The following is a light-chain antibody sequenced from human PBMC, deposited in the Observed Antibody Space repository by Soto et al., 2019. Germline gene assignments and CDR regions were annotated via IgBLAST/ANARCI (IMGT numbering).Light chain of an antibody. J-gene: IGLJ2*01. Sequence: QSVLTQPPSVSGAPGQRVTISSTGSSSNIGAGYDVHWYQQLPGTAPKLLIYGNSNRPSGVPDRFSGSKSGTSASLAITGLQAEDEADYYCQSYDSSLSGLFGGGTKLTVL. CDR1: SSNIGAGYD. CDR2: GNS. V-gene: IGLV1-40*01. CDR3: QSYDSSLSGL.